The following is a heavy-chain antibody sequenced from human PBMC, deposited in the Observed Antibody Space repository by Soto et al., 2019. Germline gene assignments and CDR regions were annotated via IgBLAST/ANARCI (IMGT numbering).Heavy chain of an antibody. CDR3: ARDHSSSWPTGWFDP. D-gene: IGHD6-13*01. CDR2: ISAYNGNT. V-gene: IGHV1-18*01. CDR1: GYTFTIYG. Sequence: GASVKVSCKASGYTFTIYGISWVRQAPGQGLEWMGWISAYNGNTNYAQKLQGRVTMTTDTSTSTAYMELRSLRSDDTAVYYCARDHSSSWPTGWFDPWGQGTLVTVSS. J-gene: IGHJ5*02.